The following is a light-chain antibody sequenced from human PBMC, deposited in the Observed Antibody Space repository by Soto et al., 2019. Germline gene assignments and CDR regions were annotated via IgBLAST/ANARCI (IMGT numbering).Light chain of an antibody. CDR3: QQYATSPFT. CDR2: GAS. Sequence: EIVLTQSPATLSLSPGERVTLSCRASQSVSSYLAWYQQKPGQVPRVLIYGASSRATGIPDRFSGSGSGTDFTLTISRLEPEDFAVYYCQQYATSPFTFGPGTKVDIK. J-gene: IGKJ3*01. CDR1: QSVSSY. V-gene: IGKV3-20*01.